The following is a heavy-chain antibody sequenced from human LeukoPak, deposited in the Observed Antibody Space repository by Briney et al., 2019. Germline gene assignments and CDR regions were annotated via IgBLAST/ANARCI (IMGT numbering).Heavy chain of an antibody. J-gene: IGHJ5*02. CDR2: IYYSGST. V-gene: IGHV4-59*01. Sequence: PSETLSLTCTVSGGSISSYYWSWIRQPPGKGLEWIGYIYYSGSTNYIPSLKSRVTISVDTSKNQFSLKLSSVTAADTAAYYCARVRRVSFAGSGIPGFDPWGQGTLVTVSS. CDR1: GGSISSYY. CDR3: ARVRRVSFAGSGIPGFDP. D-gene: IGHD3-10*01.